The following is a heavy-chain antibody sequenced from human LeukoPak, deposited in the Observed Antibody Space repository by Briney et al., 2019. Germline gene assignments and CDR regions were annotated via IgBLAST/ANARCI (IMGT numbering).Heavy chain of an antibody. V-gene: IGHV3-66*01. CDR1: GFSVSNYY. CDR2: ISTGGGT. J-gene: IGHJ5*02. CDR3: ARDQGTSTTAPKRKGRFDP. D-gene: IGHD1-1*01. Sequence: GGSLRLSCVASGFSVSNYYMSWVRQAPGKGLEWVSVISTGGGTSYTDSVNGRFTFSRDNSKNTLYLQMNSLRDEDTAVYYCARDQGTSTTAPKRKGRFDPWGQGTLVTVSS.